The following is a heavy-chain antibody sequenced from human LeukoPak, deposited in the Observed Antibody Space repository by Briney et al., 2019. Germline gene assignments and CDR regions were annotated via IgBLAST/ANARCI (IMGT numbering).Heavy chain of an antibody. Sequence: SETLSLTCTVSGGSISSSSYYWGWIRQPPGKGLEWIGSIYYSGSTNYNPSLKSRVTMSVDTSKNQFSLKLTSVTAADTAVYFCARGPGFDWLLYYYWGQGTLVTVSS. J-gene: IGHJ4*02. CDR1: GGSISSSSYY. CDR2: IYYSGST. V-gene: IGHV4-39*07. CDR3: ARGPGFDWLLYYY. D-gene: IGHD3-9*01.